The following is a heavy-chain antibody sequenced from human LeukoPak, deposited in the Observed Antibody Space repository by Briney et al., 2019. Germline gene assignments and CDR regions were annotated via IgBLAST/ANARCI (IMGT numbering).Heavy chain of an antibody. J-gene: IGHJ4*02. CDR2: ITSEGSST. Sequence: KPGGSLRLSCAASGFTFSSYWMHWVRQAPGKGLVWVSRITSEGSSTSYADSVKGRFTISRDNAKNTLYLQMNSLRAEDTAVYYCARGSSVVALDWGQGTLVTVSS. CDR1: GFTFSSYW. V-gene: IGHV3-74*01. D-gene: IGHD2-15*01. CDR3: ARGSSVVALD.